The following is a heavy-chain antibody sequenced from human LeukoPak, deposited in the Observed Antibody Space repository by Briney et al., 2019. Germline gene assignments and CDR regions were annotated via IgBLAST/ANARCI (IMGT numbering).Heavy chain of an antibody. Sequence: SETLSLTCTVSGYSISSGYYWGWIRQPPGKGLEWIGSIYHSGSTYYNPSLKSRVTISVDTSKNQFSLKLSSVTAADTAVYYCARNHDYGGILGSNWFDPCGQGTLVTVSS. D-gene: IGHD4-23*01. CDR3: ARNHDYGGILGSNWFDP. CDR1: GYSISSGYY. V-gene: IGHV4-38-2*02. J-gene: IGHJ5*02. CDR2: IYHSGST.